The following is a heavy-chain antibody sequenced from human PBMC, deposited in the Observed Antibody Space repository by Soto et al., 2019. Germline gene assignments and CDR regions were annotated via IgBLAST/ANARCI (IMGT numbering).Heavy chain of an antibody. CDR2: ISSSSSTI. Sequence: PGGSLRLSCAASGFTFSSYSMNWVRQAPGKGLEWVSYISSSSSTIYYADSVKGRFTISRDNAKNSLYLQMNSLRAEDTAVYYCASYPLRYCSSTSCRPPGVEVWGKGTTVTVSS. D-gene: IGHD2-2*01. V-gene: IGHV3-48*01. J-gene: IGHJ6*04. CDR3: ASYPLRYCSSTSCRPPGVEV. CDR1: GFTFSSYS.